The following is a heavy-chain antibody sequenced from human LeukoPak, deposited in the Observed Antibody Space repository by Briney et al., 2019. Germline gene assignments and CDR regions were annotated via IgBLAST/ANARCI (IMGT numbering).Heavy chain of an antibody. V-gene: IGHV4-59*01. J-gene: IGHJ6*03. CDR2: IYYSGST. Sequence: SETLSLTCTVSGGSISSYYWSWIRQPPGKGLEWIGYIYYSGSTNYNPSLKSRVTISVDTSKNQFSLKLSSVTAADTAVYYCARSTYYYYMDVWGKGTTVTVSS. CDR3: ARSTYYYYMDV. CDR1: GGSISSYY.